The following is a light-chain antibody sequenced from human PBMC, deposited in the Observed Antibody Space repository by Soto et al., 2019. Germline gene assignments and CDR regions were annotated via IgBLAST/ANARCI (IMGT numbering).Light chain of an antibody. Sequence: EIVLTQSPATLSLSPGERATLSCRASQSVSSYLAWYQQKPGQAPRLLIYDASNRATGIPARFSDSGSGTDFTLTISSLEPEDFAVYYWQQRSNWLTWTFGQGTKVEIK. V-gene: IGKV3-11*01. CDR3: QQRSNWLTWT. CDR2: DAS. J-gene: IGKJ1*01. CDR1: QSVSSY.